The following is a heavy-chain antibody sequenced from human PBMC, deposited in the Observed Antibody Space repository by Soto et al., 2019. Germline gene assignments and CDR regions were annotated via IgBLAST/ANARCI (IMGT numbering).Heavy chain of an antibody. CDR1: VFTFSSYA. CDR2: ISYDGSNK. CDR3: ARDYDSGRYYWGFEY. Sequence: WSLRLSCAASVFTFSSYAMHWVRQAPGKGLEWVAVISYDGSNKYYADSVKGRFTISRDNSKNTLYLQMNSLRAEDTAVYYCARDYDSGRYYWGFEYWGQGTLVTVSS. D-gene: IGHD3-22*01. J-gene: IGHJ4*02. V-gene: IGHV3-30-3*01.